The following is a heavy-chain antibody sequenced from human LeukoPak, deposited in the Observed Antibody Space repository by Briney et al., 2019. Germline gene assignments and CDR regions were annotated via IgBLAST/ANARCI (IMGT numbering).Heavy chain of an antibody. CDR1: GLIFSSHG. D-gene: IGHD3-3*01. V-gene: IGHV3-33*05. Sequence: GGSLRLSCAASGLIFSSHGFHWVRQPPGKGLEWVTFISLDGTKKSYADSVKGRFTFSRDDSKNTLYLEMNSLRAEDTAVYYCARYDFRHGYYDGWFDQWGQGSLVTVSS. J-gene: IGHJ5*02. CDR2: ISLDGTKK. CDR3: ARYDFRHGYYDGWFDQ.